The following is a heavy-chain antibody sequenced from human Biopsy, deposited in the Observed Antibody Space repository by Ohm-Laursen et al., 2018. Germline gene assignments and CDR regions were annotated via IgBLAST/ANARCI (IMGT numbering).Heavy chain of an antibody. Sequence: GTLSLTCTVSGDSLTSGPENWSWIRQSPGQGLEYIGFIYSGGNTNYNPSLKNRVTMSVDTSKNQFYLKLGSVTAADTAIYYCARGMRSSGWPYFDSWGQGTLVTVSS. J-gene: IGHJ4*02. CDR2: IYSGGNT. V-gene: IGHV4-61*01. CDR3: ARGMRSSGWPYFDS. CDR1: GDSLTSGPEN. D-gene: IGHD6-19*01.